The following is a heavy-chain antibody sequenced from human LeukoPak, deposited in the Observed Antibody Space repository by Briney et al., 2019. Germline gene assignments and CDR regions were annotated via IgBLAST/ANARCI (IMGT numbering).Heavy chain of an antibody. CDR3: ARASSGSYSPFDY. V-gene: IGHV3-66*01. J-gene: IGHJ4*02. CDR2: IYSGGST. D-gene: IGHD1-26*01. CDR1: GFTVSSNY. Sequence: PGGSLRLSCAASGFTVSSNYMSWVRQAPGKGLEWVSVIYSGGSTYYADSVKGRFTISRDNSKNTLYLQMNSLRAEDTAVYYCARASSGSYSPFDYWGQGTLVTVSS.